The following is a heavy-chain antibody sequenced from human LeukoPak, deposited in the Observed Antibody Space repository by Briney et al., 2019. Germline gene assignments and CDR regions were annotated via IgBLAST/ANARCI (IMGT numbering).Heavy chain of an antibody. D-gene: IGHD6-13*01. CDR2: NCYSGST. J-gene: IGHJ6*03. Sequence: PSQTLSLTCTVSGGSISSGDYCWSRHRQPPGKGLEGIVYNCYSGSTIYTPSLKSRVTISIDTSKNQFPLKRSSVTAADTAVYYCARIVSSWEYYYYMDVWGKGTTVTVSS. CDR3: ARIVSSWEYYYYMDV. CDR1: GGSISSGDYC. V-gene: IGHV4-30-4*01.